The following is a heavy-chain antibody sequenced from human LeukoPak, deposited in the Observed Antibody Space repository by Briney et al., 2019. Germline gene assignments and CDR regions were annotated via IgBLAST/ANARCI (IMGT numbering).Heavy chain of an antibody. Sequence: PSETLSLTCTASGGSISTSGFCWGWIRQSPGKGLEWIGTIDYTGRTFSNPSLKSQVTMSVDTSNNHFSLKLTSVTAADTALYYCARQDDQDHGNPNWFAPWGQGTLVTVSS. CDR3: ARQDDQDHGNPNWFAP. V-gene: IGHV4-39*01. J-gene: IGHJ5*02. D-gene: IGHD4-11*01. CDR1: GGSISTSGFC. CDR2: IDYTGRT.